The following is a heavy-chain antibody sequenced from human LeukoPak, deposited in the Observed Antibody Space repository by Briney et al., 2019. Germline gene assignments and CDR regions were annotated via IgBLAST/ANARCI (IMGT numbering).Heavy chain of an antibody. D-gene: IGHD1-1*01. J-gene: IGHJ5*02. Sequence: PSETLSLTCAVYGGSFSGYYWSWIRQPPGRGLEWIASFYYGGSTYYNPSLKSRVTISADTSKNQVSLKLRSVTAADTALYYCTRRRAGRLYNWFDPWGQGTLVTVSS. CDR2: FYYGGST. CDR3: TRRRAGRLYNWFDP. V-gene: IGHV4-59*04. CDR1: GGSFSGYY.